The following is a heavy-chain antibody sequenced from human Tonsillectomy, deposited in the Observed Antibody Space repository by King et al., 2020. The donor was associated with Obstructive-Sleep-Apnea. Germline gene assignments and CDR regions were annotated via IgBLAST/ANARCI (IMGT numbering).Heavy chain of an antibody. J-gene: IGHJ4*02. CDR2: ISGSGGSR. CDR3: AKDLYDFWSGFYLDY. D-gene: IGHD3-3*01. Sequence: VQLVESGGGLVQPGGSLRLSCAVSGFTFSSYAMNWVRQAPGKGLEWVSVISGSGGSRYYADSVKGRFTISRDNSKNTLYLQMSSLRAEDTAVYYWAKDLYDFWSGFYLDYWGQGTPVTVSS. V-gene: IGHV3-23*04. CDR1: GFTFSSYA.